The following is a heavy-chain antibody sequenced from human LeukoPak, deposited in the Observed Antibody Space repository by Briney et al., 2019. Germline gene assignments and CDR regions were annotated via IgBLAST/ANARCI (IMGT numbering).Heavy chain of an antibody. CDR3: ARASKYFDILTGYYNSLEYFQH. CDR1: GYTFTSYG. D-gene: IGHD3-9*01. Sequence: ASVKVSCKASGYTFTSYGISWVRQAPGQGLEWMGWISAYNGNTNYAQRLQGRVTMTTDTSTSTAYMELRSLRSDDTAVYYCARASKYFDILTGYYNSLEYFQHWGQGTLVTVSS. V-gene: IGHV1-18*01. J-gene: IGHJ1*01. CDR2: ISAYNGNT.